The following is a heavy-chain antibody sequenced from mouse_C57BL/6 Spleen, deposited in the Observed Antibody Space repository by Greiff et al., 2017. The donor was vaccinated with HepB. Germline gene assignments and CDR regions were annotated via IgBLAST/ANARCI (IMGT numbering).Heavy chain of an antibody. CDR3: ASEWLLRDAY. V-gene: IGHV5-17*01. Sequence: EVQLMESGGGLVKPGGSLKLSCAASGFTFSDYGMHWVRQAPEKGLEWVAYISSGSSTIYYADTVKGRFTISRDNAKNTLFLQMTSLRSEDTAMYYCASEWLLRDAYWGQGTLVTVSA. D-gene: IGHD2-3*01. CDR2: ISSGSSTI. CDR1: GFTFSDYG. J-gene: IGHJ3*01.